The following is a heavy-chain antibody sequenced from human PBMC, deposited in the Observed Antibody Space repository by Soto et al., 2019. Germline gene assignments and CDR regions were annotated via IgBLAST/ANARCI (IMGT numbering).Heavy chain of an antibody. CDR3: AKEMIASTLADFFDY. D-gene: IGHD2-21*01. CDR2: ISNSGCSI. CDR1: GFTFSDYS. Sequence: PGGSLRLSCAVSGFTFSDYSMNWVRQAPGRGLEWISNISNSGCSILYADPVKGRFAISRDNAKNTLYLQMNSLRAEDTAVYYCAKEMIASTLADFFDYWGQGTLVTVSS. V-gene: IGHV3-23*01. J-gene: IGHJ4*02.